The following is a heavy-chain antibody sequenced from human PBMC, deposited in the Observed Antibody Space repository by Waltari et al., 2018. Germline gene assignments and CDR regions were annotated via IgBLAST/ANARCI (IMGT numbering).Heavy chain of an antibody. D-gene: IGHD4-17*01. V-gene: IGHV4-39*01. CDR1: GGAISSSSYY. CDR3: ARRYGDYVDAYF. J-gene: IGHJ4*02. Sequence: QLQLQESGPGLVKPSETLSLTCTVSGGAISSSSYYWGWMRQAPGKGLEWIGSFFYSGSTYYNPSLMSRVTISVDASKNQFSLRLSSVTAADTAVYYCARRYGDYVDAYFWGQGTLVTVSS. CDR2: FFYSGST.